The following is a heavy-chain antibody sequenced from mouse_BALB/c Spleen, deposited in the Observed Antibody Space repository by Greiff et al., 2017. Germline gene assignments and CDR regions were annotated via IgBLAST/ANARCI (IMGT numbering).Heavy chain of an antibody. V-gene: IGHV1-80*01. D-gene: IGHD2-4*01. CDR1: GYPFSSYW. J-gene: IGHJ3*01. CDR3: ARKTMITAWFAY. Sequence: VKLVESGAELVRPGSSVKISCKASGYPFSSYWMNWVKQRPGQGLEWIGQIYPGDGDTNYNGKFKGKATLTADKSSSTAYMQLSSLTSEDSAVYFCARKTMITAWFAYWGQGTLVTVSA. CDR2: IYPGDGDT.